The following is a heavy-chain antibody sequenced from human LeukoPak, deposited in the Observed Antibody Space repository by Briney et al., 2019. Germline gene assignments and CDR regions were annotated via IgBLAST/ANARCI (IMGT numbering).Heavy chain of an antibody. CDR2: IIPILGIA. CDR1: GGTFSSYA. D-gene: IGHD3-10*01. Sequence: GASVNVSCKASGGTFSSYAISWVRQAPGQGLEWMGRIIPILGIANYAQKFQGRVTITRNTSISTAYMELSSLRSEDTAVYYCARERQLVYGSGNVNWFDPWGQGTLVTVSS. V-gene: IGHV1-69*04. CDR3: ARERQLVYGSGNVNWFDP. J-gene: IGHJ5*02.